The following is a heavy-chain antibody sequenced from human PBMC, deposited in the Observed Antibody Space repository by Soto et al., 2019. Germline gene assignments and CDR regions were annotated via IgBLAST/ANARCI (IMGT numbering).Heavy chain of an antibody. V-gene: IGHV1-46*01. CDR1: GYTFTSYY. Sequence: GASVKVSCKASGYTFTSYYMHWVRQAPGQGLDWMGIINPSGGSTSYAQKFQGRVTMTRDTSTSTVYMELSSLRSEDTAVYYCARDQFFSLTIYYSSYCMDVCGQGPSVTVSS. CDR3: ARDQFFSLTIYYSSYCMDV. J-gene: IGHJ6*02. CDR2: INPSGGST. D-gene: IGHD3-9*01.